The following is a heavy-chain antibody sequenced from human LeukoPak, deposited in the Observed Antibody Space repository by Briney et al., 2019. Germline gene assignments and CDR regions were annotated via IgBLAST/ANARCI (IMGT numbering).Heavy chain of an antibody. CDR3: ARVGRRYSSGHDAFDI. V-gene: IGHV3-30-3*01. Sequence: GSLRLSCAASGFTFSSYAMHWVRQAPGKGLEWVAVISYDGSNKYYADSVKGRFTISRDNSKNTLYLQMNSLRAEDTAVYYCARVGRRYSSGHDAFDIWGQGTMVTVSS. J-gene: IGHJ3*02. CDR1: GFTFSSYA. CDR2: ISYDGSNK. D-gene: IGHD6-19*01.